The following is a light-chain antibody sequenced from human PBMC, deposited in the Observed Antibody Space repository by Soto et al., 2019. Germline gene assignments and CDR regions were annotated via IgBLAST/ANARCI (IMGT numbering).Light chain of an antibody. V-gene: IGKV3-20*01. J-gene: IGKJ5*01. CDR2: GAS. CDR3: QQYGSSLIT. CDR1: QSVSSSD. Sequence: EIVFTQFPGTLVLSPGAAATLPCRASQSVSSSDLAWYQQKPGQAPRLLIYGASSRATGIPDRFSGSGSGTDFTLTISRLEPEDFAVYYCQQYGSSLITFGQGTRLEIK.